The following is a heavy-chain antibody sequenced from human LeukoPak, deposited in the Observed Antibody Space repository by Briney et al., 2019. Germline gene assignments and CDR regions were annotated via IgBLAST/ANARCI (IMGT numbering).Heavy chain of an antibody. D-gene: IGHD3-10*01. CDR2: ISSSSSYI. CDR3: ARDKTTYYYGSESHQPDY. V-gene: IGHV3-21*01. Sequence: GGSLRLSCAASGFTFSSYSMNWVRQAPGKGLEWVSSISSSSSYIYYADSVKGRFTISRDNAKNSLYLQMNSLRAEDTAVYYCARDKTTYYYGSESHQPDYWGQGTLVTVSS. J-gene: IGHJ4*02. CDR1: GFTFSSYS.